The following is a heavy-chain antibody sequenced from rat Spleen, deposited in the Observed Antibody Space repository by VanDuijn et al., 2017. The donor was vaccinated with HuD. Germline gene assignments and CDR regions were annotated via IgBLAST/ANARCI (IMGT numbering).Heavy chain of an antibody. J-gene: IGHJ4*01. Sequence: EVQLVESGGGLVQPGRSMKLSCAASGFTFSNYYMAWVRQAPKKGLEWVATISYDGSSTYYRDSVKGRCTISRDNAKSTLYLQMDSLRSEDTATYYWARKGTTVVKGVMDAWGQGASVTVSS. CDR1: GFTFSNYY. V-gene: IGHV5-7*01. CDR3: ARKGTTVVKGVMDA. CDR2: ISYDGSST. D-gene: IGHD1-1*01.